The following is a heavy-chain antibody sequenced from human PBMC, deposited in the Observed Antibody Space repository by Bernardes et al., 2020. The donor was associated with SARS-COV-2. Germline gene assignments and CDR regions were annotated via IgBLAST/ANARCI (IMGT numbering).Heavy chain of an antibody. D-gene: IGHD6-13*01. J-gene: IGHJ5*02. CDR2: ISYDGSNK. Sequence: GGSLRLSCAASGFTFSSYAMHWVRQAPGKGLEWVAVISYDGSNKYYADSVKGRFTISRDNSKNTLYLQMNSLRAEDTAVYYCARAGVYSSSWWARFDPWGQGTLVTVSS. V-gene: IGHV3-30*01. CDR3: ARAGVYSSSWWARFDP. CDR1: GFTFSSYA.